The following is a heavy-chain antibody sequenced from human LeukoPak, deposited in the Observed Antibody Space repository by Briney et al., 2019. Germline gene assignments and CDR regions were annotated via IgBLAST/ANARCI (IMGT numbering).Heavy chain of an antibody. D-gene: IGHD5-24*01. CDR2: IKQDGSEK. Sequence: PGGSLRLSCAASGFTFSSYWMSWVRQAPGKGLEWVANIKQDGSEKYYVGSVKGRFTISRDNAKNSLYLQMNSLRAEDTAVYYCARDPVEMATTFDYWGQGTLVTVSS. J-gene: IGHJ4*02. CDR1: GFTFSSYW. CDR3: ARDPVEMATTFDY. V-gene: IGHV3-7*01.